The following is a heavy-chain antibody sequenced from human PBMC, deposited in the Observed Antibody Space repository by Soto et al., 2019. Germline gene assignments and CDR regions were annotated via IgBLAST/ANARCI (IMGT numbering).Heavy chain of an antibody. Sequence: ETLSLTCSVSGASINYNSYYWGWIRQPPGKGREWVGGIFYTGTTYYSPSLKDRVTISVDTSKNSFSLNLTSVTAADTAVYSCASLVVVAPVANAWGQGTLVTVSS. V-gene: IGHV4-39*02. D-gene: IGHD2-15*01. CDR3: ASLVVVAPVANA. J-gene: IGHJ5*02. CDR1: GASINYNSYY. CDR2: IFYTGTT.